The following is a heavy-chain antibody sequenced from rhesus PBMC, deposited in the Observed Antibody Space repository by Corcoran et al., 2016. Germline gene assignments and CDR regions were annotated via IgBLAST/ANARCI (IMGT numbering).Heavy chain of an antibody. CDR1: GFTFDDYA. Sequence: EVQLVESGGALAQPGGSLRLSCAASGFTFDDYAMSWVRQAPGKGREWVSRISWNNGTIYYADSVKGRFTISRDNAKNSLFLQMDRLRAEDTAVYYCTRESDGSLDVWGRGVLVTVSS. CDR2: ISWNNGTI. D-gene: IGHD3-22*01. V-gene: IGHV3-134*01. J-gene: IGHJ5-2*02. CDR3: TRESDGSLDV.